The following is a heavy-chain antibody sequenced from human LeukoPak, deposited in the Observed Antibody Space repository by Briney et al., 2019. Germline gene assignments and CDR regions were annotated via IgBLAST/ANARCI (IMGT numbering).Heavy chain of an antibody. D-gene: IGHD4/OR15-4a*01. CDR3: AKDPGASVSGFYMDV. V-gene: IGHV3-30*02. Sequence: PGGSLRLSCATSGFTFRNYGMHWVRQATGKGLERVSFIWSDGNNRFYADSVKGRFTISRDNSKKMLYLQMDSLRAEDTALYYCAKDPGASVSGFYMDVWGKGTTVIVSS. J-gene: IGHJ6*03. CDR2: IWSDGNNR. CDR1: GFTFRNYG.